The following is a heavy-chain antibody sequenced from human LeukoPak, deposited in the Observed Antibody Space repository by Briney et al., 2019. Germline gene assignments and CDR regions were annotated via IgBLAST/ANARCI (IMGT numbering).Heavy chain of an antibody. J-gene: IGHJ6*02. CDR1: GYTFTNFW. V-gene: IGHV5-51*01. D-gene: IGHD1-26*01. CDR2: IYPSDSDT. Sequence: GESLQISCQASGYTFTNFWIGWVRQMPGKGLEWMGIIYPSDSDTRYSPSSQGQVTISADKSISTAYLQWSSLKASDTAMYYCATSGSYLGDYYYYYGMDVWGQGTTVTVSS. CDR3: ATSGSYLGDYYYYYGMDV.